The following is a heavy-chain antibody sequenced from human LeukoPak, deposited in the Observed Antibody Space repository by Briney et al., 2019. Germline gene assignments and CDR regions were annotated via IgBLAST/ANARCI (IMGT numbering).Heavy chain of an antibody. D-gene: IGHD3-22*01. Sequence: SVKVSCKASGYTFTSYGISWVRQAPGQGLEWMGGIIPIFGTANYAQKFQGRVTITADKSTSTAYMELSSLRSEDTAVYYCAREITDYYDSSGAYYMDVWGKGTTVTVSS. CDR2: IIPIFGTA. J-gene: IGHJ6*03. CDR3: AREITDYYDSSGAYYMDV. V-gene: IGHV1-69*06. CDR1: GYTFTSYG.